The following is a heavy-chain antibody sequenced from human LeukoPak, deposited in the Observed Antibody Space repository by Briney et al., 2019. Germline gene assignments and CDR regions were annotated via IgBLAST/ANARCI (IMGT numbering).Heavy chain of an antibody. CDR3: TTDPTVTTPHYYYYGMDV. J-gene: IGHJ6*02. V-gene: IGHV3-15*01. CDR2: IKSKTDGGTT. D-gene: IGHD4-17*01. Sequence: NSGGSLRLSCAASGFTFSNAWMSWVRQAPGKGLEWVGRIKSKTDGGTTDYAAPVKGRFTISRDDSKNTLYLQMNSLKTEDTAVYYCTTDPTVTTPHYYYYGMDVWGQGTTVTVSS. CDR1: GFTFSNAW.